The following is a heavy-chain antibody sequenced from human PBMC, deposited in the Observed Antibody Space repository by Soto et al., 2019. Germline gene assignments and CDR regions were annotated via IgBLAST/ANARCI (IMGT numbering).Heavy chain of an antibody. J-gene: IGHJ6*02. CDR2: IYSGGTT. D-gene: IGHD3-16*01. V-gene: IGHV3-66*01. Sequence: GGSLSLSCTASGFTVSSNYMSWVRQAPGKGLEWVSVIYSGGTTYYADSVKGRFTISRDNSKNTLYLQMNSLRAEDTAVYYCARGGSASGGYYYYVMDVWGQGTTVTVSS. CDR3: ARGGSASGGYYYYVMDV. CDR1: GFTVSSNY.